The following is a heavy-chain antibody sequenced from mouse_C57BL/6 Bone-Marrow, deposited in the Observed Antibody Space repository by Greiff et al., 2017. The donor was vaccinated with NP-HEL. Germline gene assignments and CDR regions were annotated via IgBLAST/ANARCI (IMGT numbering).Heavy chain of an antibody. CDR2: IYPGDGDT. D-gene: IGHD2-3*01. CDR3: ARGWKFAY. V-gene: IGHV1-80*01. CDR1: GYAFSSYW. J-gene: IGHJ3*01. Sequence: LVESGAELVKPGASVKISCKASGYAFSSYWMNWVKQRPGKGLEWIGQIYPGDGDTNYNGKFKGKATLTADKSSSTAYMQLSSLTSEDSAVYFCARGWKFAYWGQGTLVTVSA.